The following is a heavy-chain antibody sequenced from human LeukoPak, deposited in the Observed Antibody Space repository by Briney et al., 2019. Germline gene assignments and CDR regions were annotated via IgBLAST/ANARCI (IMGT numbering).Heavy chain of an antibody. CDR2: IYHSGST. CDR1: GGSISSSNW. Sequence: SETLSLTCAVSGGSISSSNWWSWVRQPPGKGLEWIGEIYHSGSTNYNPSLKSRVTISVDKSKNQFSLKLSSVTAADTAVYYCARDRYDSSGTPWYWGQGTLVTVSS. J-gene: IGHJ4*02. D-gene: IGHD3-22*01. V-gene: IGHV4-4*02. CDR3: ARDRYDSSGTPWY.